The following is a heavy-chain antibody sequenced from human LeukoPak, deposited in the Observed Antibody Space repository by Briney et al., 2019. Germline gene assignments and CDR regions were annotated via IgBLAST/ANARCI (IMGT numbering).Heavy chain of an antibody. V-gene: IGHV3-23*01. Sequence: GGSLRLSCAASGFTFSSYGMHWVRQAPGKGLEWVSTISGSGDSTYYAGSVKGRLTISRDNSKNTLYLQMNSLRAEDTAVYYCAKGAYFDYWGQGTLVTVSS. CDR1: GFTFSSYG. CDR3: AKGAYFDY. J-gene: IGHJ4*02. CDR2: ISGSGDST.